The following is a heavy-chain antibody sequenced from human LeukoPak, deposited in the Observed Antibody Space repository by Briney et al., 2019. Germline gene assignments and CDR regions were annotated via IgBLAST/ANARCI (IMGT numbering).Heavy chain of an antibody. CDR2: INPANGGT. CDR1: GYTFTNHY. J-gene: IGHJ6*03. Sequence: ASVKVSCKPSGYTFTNHYMHWVRQAPGQGLEWMGIINPANGGTNYAQKSQGRVTMTRDTSTSAVYMELNSLRSDDTAVYYCARDSAAGITIFGVAPLGHYYYMDVWGKGTTVTVSS. D-gene: IGHD3-3*01. CDR3: ARDSAAGITIFGVAPLGHYYYMDV. V-gene: IGHV1-46*01.